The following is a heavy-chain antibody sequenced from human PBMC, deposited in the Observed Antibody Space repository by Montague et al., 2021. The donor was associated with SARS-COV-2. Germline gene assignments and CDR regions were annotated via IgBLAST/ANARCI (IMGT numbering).Heavy chain of an antibody. Sequence: SLRLSCAASGFTFSSYAMSWVRQAPGKGLEWVSTVSGSTTNTFYADSVKGRFTISRDSSKNTLYLQMNSLRVEDSAVYYCAKDHPVYDTSGYYHYGASDIWGQGTMVTVSS. CDR1: GFTFSSYA. CDR3: AKDHPVYDTSGYYHYGASDI. V-gene: IGHV3-23*01. J-gene: IGHJ3*02. D-gene: IGHD3-22*01. CDR2: VSGSTTNT.